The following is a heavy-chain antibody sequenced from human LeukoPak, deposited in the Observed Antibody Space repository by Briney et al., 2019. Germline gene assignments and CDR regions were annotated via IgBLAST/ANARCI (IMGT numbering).Heavy chain of an antibody. J-gene: IGHJ4*02. CDR1: GGSISSGSYY. Sequence: SETLSLTCTVSGGSISSGSYYWSWIRQPAGKGLEWIGHIYTSGSTNYNPSLKSRVTISVDTSKNQFSLKLSSVTAADTAVYYCASTFVVVPAAMPFDYWGQGTLVTVSS. CDR3: ASTFVVVPAAMPFDY. V-gene: IGHV4-61*09. CDR2: IYTSGST. D-gene: IGHD2-2*01.